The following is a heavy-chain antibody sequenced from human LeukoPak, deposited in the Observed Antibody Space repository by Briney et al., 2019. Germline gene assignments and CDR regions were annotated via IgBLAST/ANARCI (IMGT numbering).Heavy chain of an antibody. CDR1: GFTFTSYW. Sequence: GGSLRLSCAASGFTFTSYWMTWVRQAPGKGLEWVANIKQDGSEKYYVDSVKGRFTISRDNAKNSLFLQMNGLRAEDTAVYYCARSAAPIDYWGQGTLVTVSS. V-gene: IGHV3-7*01. CDR2: IKQDGSEK. J-gene: IGHJ4*02. CDR3: ARSAAPIDY.